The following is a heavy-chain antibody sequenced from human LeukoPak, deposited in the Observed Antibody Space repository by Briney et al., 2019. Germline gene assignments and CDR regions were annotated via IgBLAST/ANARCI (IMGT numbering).Heavy chain of an antibody. CDR1: GFTFSSYA. J-gene: IGHJ3*01. D-gene: IGHD3-3*01. CDR2: ISSNGGSK. CDR3: AKGVVSFGEVPGDAFAG. V-gene: IGHV3-23*01. Sequence: GGSLRLSCAASGFTFSSYAMSWVRQAPGKGLEWVSAISSNGGSKYYADSVKGRFTISRDNSKNTLYLQMNSLRAEDPAVYYWAKGVVSFGEVPGDAFAGWGQGSMVTVPS.